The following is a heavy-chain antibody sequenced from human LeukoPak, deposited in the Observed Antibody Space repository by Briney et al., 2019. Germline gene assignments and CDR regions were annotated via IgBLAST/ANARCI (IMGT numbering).Heavy chain of an antibody. D-gene: IGHD3-10*01. V-gene: IGHV4-4*08. CDR2: IANGRT. CDR3: ARDKAHSYGYYFDP. J-gene: IGHJ4*02. CDR1: GDAISTYY. Sequence: PSETLSLTCTASGDAISTYYWNWIRQTPGKGLEWVGHIANGRTDYNPSLKSRAIISVDTSKNQISLRLTSVTAADTAVYHCARDKAHSYGYYFDPWGPGTQVLVSS.